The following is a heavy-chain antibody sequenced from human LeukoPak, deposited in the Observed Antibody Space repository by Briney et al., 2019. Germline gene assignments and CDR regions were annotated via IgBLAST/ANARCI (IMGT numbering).Heavy chain of an antibody. Sequence: GGSLRLSCAASGFTFSSYSMNWVRQAPGKGLEWVSSISSSSSYIYYADSVKGRFTISRDNAKNSLYLQMNSLRAEDTAVYYCARDFDYGDFTFFDYWGQGTLVTVSS. J-gene: IGHJ4*02. V-gene: IGHV3-21*01. CDR3: ARDFDYGDFTFFDY. CDR1: GFTFSSYS. CDR2: ISSSSSYI. D-gene: IGHD4-17*01.